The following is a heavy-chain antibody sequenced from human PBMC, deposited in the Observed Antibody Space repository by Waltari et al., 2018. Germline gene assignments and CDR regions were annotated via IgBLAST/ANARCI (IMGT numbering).Heavy chain of an antibody. CDR1: GYSFTSYW. Sequence: EVQLVQSGAEVKKPGESLKISCKGSGYSFTSYWIGWVRQMPGKGLEWMGIIYPGYSDTRYSPSFQGQVTISADKSISTAYLQWSSLKASDTAMYYCARPRTTGTRFPYFDYWGQGTLVTVSS. CDR3: ARPRTTGTRFPYFDY. V-gene: IGHV5-51*01. CDR2: IYPGYSDT. J-gene: IGHJ4*02. D-gene: IGHD1-1*01.